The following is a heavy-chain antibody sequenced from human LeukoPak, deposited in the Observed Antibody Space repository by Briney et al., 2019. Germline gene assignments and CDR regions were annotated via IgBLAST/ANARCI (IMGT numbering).Heavy chain of an antibody. V-gene: IGHV4-59*08. CDR3: AREYSSSSGRRAFDF. CDR2: IYYSGST. J-gene: IGHJ3*01. Sequence: SEALSLTCTVSGGSISSYYWNWIRQPPGKGLEWIGYIYYSGSTNYNPSLKSRVTTLVDTSKNQFSLRLSSVTAADTAVYYCAREYSSSSGRRAFDFWGQGTMVTVSS. CDR1: GGSISSYY. D-gene: IGHD6-6*01.